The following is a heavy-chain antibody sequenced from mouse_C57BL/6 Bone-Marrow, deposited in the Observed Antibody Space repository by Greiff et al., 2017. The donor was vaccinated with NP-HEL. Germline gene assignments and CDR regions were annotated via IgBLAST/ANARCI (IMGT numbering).Heavy chain of an antibody. V-gene: IGHV5-2*01. J-gene: IGHJ4*01. CDR1: EYEFPSHD. D-gene: IGHD1-1*01. Sequence: EVKLMESGGGLVQPGESLKLSCESNEYEFPSHDMSWVRKTPEKRLELVAALNSDGGSTYYPDTMERRFIISRDNTKKTLYLQMSSLRSEDTALYYCARQDYGNAMDYWGQGTSVTVSS. CDR2: LNSDGGST. CDR3: ARQDYGNAMDY.